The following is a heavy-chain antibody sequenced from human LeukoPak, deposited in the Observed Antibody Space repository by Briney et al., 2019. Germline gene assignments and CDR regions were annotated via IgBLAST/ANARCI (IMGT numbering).Heavy chain of an antibody. Sequence: GGSLRLSCAASGFTFSNYEMNWIRQAPGKGLEWISYISNSGTTKYYADSVKGRFTISRDNAKNSLYLQMNSLRAEDTAVYYCAAVIDYWGQGTLVTVSS. CDR2: ISNSGTTK. CDR1: GFTFSNYE. V-gene: IGHV3-48*03. J-gene: IGHJ4*02. CDR3: AAVIDY.